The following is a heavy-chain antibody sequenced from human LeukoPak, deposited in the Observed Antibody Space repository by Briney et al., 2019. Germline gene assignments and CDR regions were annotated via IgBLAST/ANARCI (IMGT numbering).Heavy chain of an antibody. CDR3: AKSNGYGLVDI. D-gene: IGHD3-10*01. J-gene: IGHJ3*02. Sequence: SETLSLTCAVYGGSFSGYYWSWIRQPPGKGLEWIGNIFYSGGTYYSPSLTSRVTISLDTSRNQFSLKLNSVTAADTAAYYCAKSNGYGLVDIWGQGTMVTVSS. CDR1: GGSFSGYY. CDR2: IFYSGGT. V-gene: IGHV4-34*12.